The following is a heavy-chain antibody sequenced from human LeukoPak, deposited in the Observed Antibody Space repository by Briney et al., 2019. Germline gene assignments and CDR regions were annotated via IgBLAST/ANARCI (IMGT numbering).Heavy chain of an antibody. CDR1: GITFSSYP. CDR2: ISYTGGDT. J-gene: IGHJ4*02. D-gene: IGHD3-10*01. CDR3: GYGSGSFFPRYYFDY. Sequence: GGSLRLSCAVSGITFSSYPMTWVRQAPGKGLEWVSAISYTGGDTFYADSVKGRFTISRDNSENTLYLQLHSLTVDDTAVYYCGYGSGSFFPRYYFDYWGQGALVIVSS. V-gene: IGHV3-23*01.